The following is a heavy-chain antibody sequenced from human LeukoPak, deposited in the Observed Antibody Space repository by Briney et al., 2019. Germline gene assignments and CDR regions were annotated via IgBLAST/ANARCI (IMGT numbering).Heavy chain of an antibody. CDR2: FDPEDRET. CDR1: GYTLTELS. CDR3: ATEGTTVDDYYYYMDV. D-gene: IGHD1-1*01. Sequence: GASVKVSCKVSGYTLTELSMHWVRQAPGKGLEWMGGFDPEDRETIYAQKFQGRVTMTEDTSTDTAYMELSSLRSEDTAVYYRATEGTTVDDYYYYMDVWGKGTTVTVSS. V-gene: IGHV1-24*01. J-gene: IGHJ6*03.